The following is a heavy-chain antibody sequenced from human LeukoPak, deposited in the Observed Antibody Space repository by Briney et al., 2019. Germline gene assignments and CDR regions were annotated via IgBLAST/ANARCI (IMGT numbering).Heavy chain of an antibody. J-gene: IGHJ4*02. CDR1: GGSISSGGYS. CDR3: ARTLYCGGDCAGPYDY. D-gene: IGHD2-21*02. V-gene: IGHV4-30-2*01. CDR2: VYHSGST. Sequence: SQTLSLTCAVSGGSISSGGYSWSWIRQPPGKGLEWIGYVYHSGSTYYNPSLKSRVTISVDRSKNQFSLKLSSVTAADTAVYYCARTLYCGGDCAGPYDYWGQGTLVTVSS.